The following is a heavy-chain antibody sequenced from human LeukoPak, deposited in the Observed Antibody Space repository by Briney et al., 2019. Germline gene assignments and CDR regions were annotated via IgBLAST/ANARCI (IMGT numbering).Heavy chain of an antibody. D-gene: IGHD3-3*01. V-gene: IGHV3-23*01. CDR1: GFTFSSNA. CDR2: IHGSDDNT. Sequence: PGGSLRLSCAASGFTFSSNAMTWVRQAPGKGLEWVSAIHGSDDNTHYADSVKGRFTISRDKSKNTLYLQMNSLRAEDTAVYYCARGSGDYWGQGTLVTVSS. J-gene: IGHJ4*02. CDR3: ARGSGDY.